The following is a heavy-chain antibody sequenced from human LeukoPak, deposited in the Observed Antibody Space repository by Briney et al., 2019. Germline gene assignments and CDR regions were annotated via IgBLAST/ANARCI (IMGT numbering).Heavy chain of an antibody. CDR3: ARTFTISRDYYYYMDV. D-gene: IGHD3-3*01. CDR2: INPNSGGT. V-gene: IGHV1-2*02. Sequence: GASVKVSCKASGYTFTGYYMHWVRQAPGQGLEGMGWINPNSGGTNYAQKFQGRVTMTRDTSISTAYMELSRLRSDDTAVYYCARTFTISRDYYYYMDVWGKGTTVTVSS. CDR1: GYTFTGYY. J-gene: IGHJ6*03.